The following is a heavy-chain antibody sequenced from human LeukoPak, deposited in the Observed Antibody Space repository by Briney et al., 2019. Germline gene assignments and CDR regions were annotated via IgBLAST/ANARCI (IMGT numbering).Heavy chain of an antibody. CDR3: ARIIVWKFDP. Sequence: SQTLSLTSAVSGGSISSGGYSWSWIRQPPGKGLEWIGSIYYSGSTYYNPSLKSRVTISVDTSKNQFSLKLSSVTAADTAVYYCARIIVWKFDPWGQGTLVTVSS. CDR1: GGSISSGGYS. CDR2: IYYSGST. D-gene: IGHD2-2*01. V-gene: IGHV4-30-2*03. J-gene: IGHJ5*02.